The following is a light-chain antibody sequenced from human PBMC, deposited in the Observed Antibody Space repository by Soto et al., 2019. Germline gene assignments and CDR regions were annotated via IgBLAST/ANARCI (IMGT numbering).Light chain of an antibody. J-gene: IGLJ2*01. CDR1: SSSIGNNY. V-gene: IGLV1-51*01. CDR3: ATWDSSLIAGV. Sequence: QSVLTQPPSVSAAPGQKVTITCSGSSSSIGNNYVSWYQHLPGTAPKLLIYDNNKRPSGIPDRFSGTKSGTSATLGITGLQTGDDAGYYCATWDSSLIAGVFGGGTKLTVL. CDR2: DNN.